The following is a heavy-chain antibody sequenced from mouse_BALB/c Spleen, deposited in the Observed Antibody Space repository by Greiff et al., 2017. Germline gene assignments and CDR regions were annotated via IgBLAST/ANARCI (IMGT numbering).Heavy chain of an antibody. CDR2: ISYDGSN. Sequence: DVQLQESGPGLVKPSQSLSLTCSVTGYSITSGYYWNWIRQFPGNKLEWMGYISYDGSNNYNPSLKNRISITRDTSKNQFFLKLNSVTTEDTATYYCAREVITTSYYAMDYWGQGTSVTVSS. CDR1: GYSITSGYY. J-gene: IGHJ4*01. D-gene: IGHD2-4*01. CDR3: AREVITTSYYAMDY. V-gene: IGHV3-6*02.